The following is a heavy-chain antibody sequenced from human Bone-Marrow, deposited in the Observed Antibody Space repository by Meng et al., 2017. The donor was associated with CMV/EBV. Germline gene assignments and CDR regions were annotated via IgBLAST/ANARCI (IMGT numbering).Heavy chain of an antibody. CDR2: IKQDGSEK. J-gene: IGHJ2*01. V-gene: IGHV3-7*01. CDR3: ARLYSGSYRRYWFFDL. Sequence: GGSLRLSCAASGFTFSSYWMSWVRQAPGKGLEWVANIKQDGSEKSYVDSVKGRFTNSRDNAKNSLYLQMNSLRAEDTSVYYCARLYSGSYRRYWFFDLWGRGTLVTVSS. CDR1: GFTFSSYW. D-gene: IGHD1-26*01.